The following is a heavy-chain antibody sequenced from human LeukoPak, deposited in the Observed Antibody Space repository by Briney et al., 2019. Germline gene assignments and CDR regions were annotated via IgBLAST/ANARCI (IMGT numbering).Heavy chain of an antibody. V-gene: IGHV1-18*01. CDR3: ARWVHYSNYGYYYYYMDV. CDR2: ISAYNGNT. D-gene: IGHD4-11*01. CDR1: GYTFTSYA. J-gene: IGHJ6*03. Sequence: ASVKVSCKASGYTFTSYAMNWVRQAPGQGLEWMGWISAYNGNTNYAQKLQGRVTMTTDTSTSTAYMELRSLRSDDTAVYYCARWVHYSNYGYYYYYMDVWGKGTTVTVSS.